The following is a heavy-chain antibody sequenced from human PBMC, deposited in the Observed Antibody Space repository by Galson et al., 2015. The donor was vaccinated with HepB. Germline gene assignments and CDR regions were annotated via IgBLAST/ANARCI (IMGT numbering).Heavy chain of an antibody. CDR2: IVVGSGNT. J-gene: IGHJ6*02. CDR3: ARDLNYDFWSGDYDMDV. V-gene: IGHV1-58*01. Sequence: SCKASGFTFTSSAVQWVRQARGQRLEWIGWIVVGSGNTNYAQKFQERVTITRDMSTSTAYMELSSLRAEDTAVYYCARDLNYDFWSGDYDMDVWGQGTTVTVSS. CDR1: GFTFTSSA. D-gene: IGHD3-3*01.